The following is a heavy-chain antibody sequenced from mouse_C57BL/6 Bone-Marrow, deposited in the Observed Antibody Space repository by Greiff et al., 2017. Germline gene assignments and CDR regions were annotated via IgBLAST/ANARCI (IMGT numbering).Heavy chain of an antibody. J-gene: IGHJ2*01. CDR3: TRITTVVA. Sequence: EVKVVESGAELVRPGASVKLSCTASGFNIKDDYMHWVKQRPEQGLEWIGWIDPENGDTEYASKFQGKATIPADTSSNTAYLQLSSLTSEDTAVYYCTRITTVVAWGQGTTLTVSS. CDR1: GFNIKDDY. D-gene: IGHD1-1*01. CDR2: IDPENGDT. V-gene: IGHV14-4*01.